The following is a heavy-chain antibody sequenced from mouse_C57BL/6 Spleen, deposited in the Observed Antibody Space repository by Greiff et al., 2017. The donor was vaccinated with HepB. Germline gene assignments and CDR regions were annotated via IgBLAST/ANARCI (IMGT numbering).Heavy chain of an antibody. CDR1: GYTFTDYE. V-gene: IGHV1-15*01. CDR2: IDPETGGT. CDR3: TPGMDY. Sequence: QVHVKQSGAELVRPGASVTLSCKASGYTFTDYEMHWVKQTPVHGLEWIGAIDPETGGTAYNQKFKGKAILTADKSSSTAYMELRSLTSEDSAVYYCTPGMDYWGQGTSVTVSS. J-gene: IGHJ4*01.